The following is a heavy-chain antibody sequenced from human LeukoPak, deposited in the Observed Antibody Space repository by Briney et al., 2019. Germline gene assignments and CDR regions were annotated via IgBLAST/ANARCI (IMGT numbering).Heavy chain of an antibody. CDR1: GYTFTSYD. CDR3: ARGSRSYGSGSSDY. J-gene: IGHJ4*02. CDR2: MNPNSGNT. V-gene: IGHV1-8*01. Sequence: ASVTVSCKASGYTFTSYDINWVRQATGQGLEWMGWMNPNSGNTGYAQKFQGRVTMTRNTSISTAYMELSSLRSEDTAVYYCARGSRSYGSGSSDYWGQGTLVTVSS. D-gene: IGHD3-10*01.